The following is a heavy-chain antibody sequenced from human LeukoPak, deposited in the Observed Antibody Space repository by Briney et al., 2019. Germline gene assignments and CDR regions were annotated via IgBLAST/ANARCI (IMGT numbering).Heavy chain of an antibody. CDR1: GFTFSSYA. CDR2: ISGSGDNT. J-gene: IGHJ4*02. V-gene: IGHV3-23*01. Sequence: GGSLRLSCAASGFTFSSYAMSWVRQAPGKGLEWVSGISGSGDNTYYADSVKGRFTISRDNSKHTLYLQMNSLRAEDTAVYYCARGVYGGKKGGVDYWGQGTLVTVSS. D-gene: IGHD4-23*01. CDR3: ARGVYGGKKGGVDY.